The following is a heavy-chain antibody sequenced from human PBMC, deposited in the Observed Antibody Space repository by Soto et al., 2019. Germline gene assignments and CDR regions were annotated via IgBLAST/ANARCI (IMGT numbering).Heavy chain of an antibody. D-gene: IGHD1-26*01. Sequence: QLQLQESGPGLVKPSETLSLTCAVSSDSITGENWRTWVRQPPGKGLEWIGSINYGGTTYYNPSLKTRVTMSVDTSNNQFFLKLRSVTAADTAVFYCARQRGLGKWYFDYWGQGTLVTVSS. V-gene: IGHV4-39*01. CDR2: INYGGTT. J-gene: IGHJ4*02. CDR3: ARQRGLGKWYFDY. CDR1: SDSITGENW.